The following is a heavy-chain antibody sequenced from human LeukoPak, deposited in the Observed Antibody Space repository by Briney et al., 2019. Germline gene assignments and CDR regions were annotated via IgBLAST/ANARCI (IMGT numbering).Heavy chain of an antibody. CDR2: IYSGGST. J-gene: IGHJ6*03. D-gene: IGHD3-3*01. V-gene: IGHV3-66*02. Sequence: GGSLRLSCAASGFTVSSNYMSWVRQAPGKGLEWVSVIYSGGSTYYTDSVKGRFTISRDNSKNTLYLQMNSLRAEDTAVYYCAKDHYDFWSGYRLYYYYYMDVWGKGTTITVSS. CDR1: GFTVSSNY. CDR3: AKDHYDFWSGYRLYYYYYMDV.